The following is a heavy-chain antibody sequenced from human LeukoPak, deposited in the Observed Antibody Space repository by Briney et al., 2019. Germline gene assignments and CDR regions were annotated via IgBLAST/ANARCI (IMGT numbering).Heavy chain of an antibody. J-gene: IGHJ6*02. CDR2: ISGSGGST. V-gene: IGHV3-23*01. Sequence: GGSLRLSCAASGFTFSSYAMSWVRQAPGKGLEWVSAISGSGGSTYYADSVKGRFTISRDNSKNTLYLQMNSLRAEDTAVYYCAKGVTRIVDYYYYYGMDVWGQGTTVTVSS. CDR3: AKGVTRIVDYYYYYGMDV. D-gene: IGHD3-22*01. CDR1: GFTFSSYA.